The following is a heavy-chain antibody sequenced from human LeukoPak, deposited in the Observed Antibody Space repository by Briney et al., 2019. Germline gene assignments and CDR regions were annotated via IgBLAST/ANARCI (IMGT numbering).Heavy chain of an antibody. Sequence: PGQSLRISCKGYGYRFSDYWIGWVRQMPGKGLEWMGIIYPGDSDTRYSPSFQGQVTISADKSISTAYLQWSSLKASDTAMYYCARRGGDGYTNFDYWGQGTLVTVSS. CDR2: IYPGDSDT. J-gene: IGHJ4*02. CDR1: GYRFSDYW. V-gene: IGHV5-51*01. CDR3: ARRGGDGYTNFDY. D-gene: IGHD5-24*01.